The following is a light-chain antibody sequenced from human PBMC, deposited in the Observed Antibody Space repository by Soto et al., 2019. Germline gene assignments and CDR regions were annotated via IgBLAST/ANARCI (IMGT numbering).Light chain of an antibody. Sequence: DIPMSQSASTLSGSVGDRFTITFRASQTISSWLAWYQQKPGKAPKLLIYDASSLESGVPSRFSGSGSGTEFTLTISGLQPDDFATYYCQHYNSYSEAFGQGAKVDI. V-gene: IGKV1-5*01. J-gene: IGKJ1*01. CDR3: QHYNSYSEA. CDR2: DAS. CDR1: QTISSW.